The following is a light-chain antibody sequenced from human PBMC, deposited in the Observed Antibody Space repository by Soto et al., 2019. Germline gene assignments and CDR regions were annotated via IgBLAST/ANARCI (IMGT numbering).Light chain of an antibody. Sequence: DIQMTQSTSTLSASVGDRVTITCRASQSISSWLAWYQQKPGTAPKLLIYKASTLESGVPSRFSGIRSGTEFTLTVSSLQPDDSATYYCQQYNDSFPYTFGQGTKLEIK. CDR2: KAS. CDR1: QSISSW. CDR3: QQYNDSFPYT. J-gene: IGKJ2*01. V-gene: IGKV1-5*03.